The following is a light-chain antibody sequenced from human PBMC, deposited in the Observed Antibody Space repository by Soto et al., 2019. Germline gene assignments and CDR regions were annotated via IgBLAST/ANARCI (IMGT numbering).Light chain of an antibody. CDR1: SSDVGGYNY. CDR3: SSYTSSSIVV. CDR2: DVS. Sequence: QPVLTQPASVSGSPGQSNTISCTGTSSDVGGYNYVSWYQQHPGKAPKLMIYDVSNRPSGVSNRFSGSKSGNTASLTISGLHAEYEADYYCSSYTSSSIVVFGGGTKLTVL. J-gene: IGLJ2*01. V-gene: IGLV2-14*01.